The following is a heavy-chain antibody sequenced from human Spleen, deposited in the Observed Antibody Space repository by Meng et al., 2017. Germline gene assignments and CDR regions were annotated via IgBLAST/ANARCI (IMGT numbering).Heavy chain of an antibody. CDR3: ARGPTTMAHDFDY. Sequence: QVQLQQWGGGLLKPADTLSLTCVVSGGSFRYYYWSWIRQPPGKGLEWIGEINHSGSTNYNPSLESRATISVDTSQNNLSLKLSSVTAADSAVYYCARGPTTMAHDFDYWGQGTLVTVSS. V-gene: IGHV4-34*01. CDR1: GGSFRYYY. D-gene: IGHD4-11*01. CDR2: INHSGST. J-gene: IGHJ4*02.